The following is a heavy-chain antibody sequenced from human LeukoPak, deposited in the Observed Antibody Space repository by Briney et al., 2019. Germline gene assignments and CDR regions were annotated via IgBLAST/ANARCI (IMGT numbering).Heavy chain of an antibody. D-gene: IGHD1-14*01. Sequence: ETLSLTCTVSGGSISSYYWSWIRQPPGKGLEWIGYISYNGNTNYNPSLKSRATISVDTSKTQFSLNLSSVTAADTAVYYCARIGARSPDYWGQGTLVTVSS. CDR2: ISYNGNT. J-gene: IGHJ4*02. V-gene: IGHV4-59*08. CDR1: GGSISSYY. CDR3: ARIGARSPDY.